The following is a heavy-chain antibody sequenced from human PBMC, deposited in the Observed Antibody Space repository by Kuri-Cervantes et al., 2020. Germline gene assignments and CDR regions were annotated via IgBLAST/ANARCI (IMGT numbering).Heavy chain of an antibody. J-gene: IGHJ6*02. Sequence: GGSLRLSCAASGFTFSSYGMHWVRQAPGKGLEWVAVIWYDETNKYFADSVKGRFTISRDNSKNTLFLQMNSLRAEDTAVYYCARDPLGYCTGGSCTLHGMDVWGQGTMVTVSS. D-gene: IGHD2-15*01. CDR2: IWYDETNK. CDR1: GFTFSSYG. CDR3: ARDPLGYCTGGSCTLHGMDV. V-gene: IGHV3-33*01.